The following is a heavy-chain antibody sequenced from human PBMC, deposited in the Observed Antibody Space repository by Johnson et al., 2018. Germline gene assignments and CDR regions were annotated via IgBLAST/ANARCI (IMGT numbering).Heavy chain of an antibody. CDR1: GGSISNSRFF. Sequence: QVQLQESGPALVKPSETLSLTRTVSGGSISNSRFFWGWIRQPPGKGLAWLGTVYYSGTTYDNPSLKSRVTIPVAKAKNRFSLKLSAVTAADTAVYYCAREEWLQNHLYYRDVWGKGATVTVSS. V-gene: IGHV4-39*07. J-gene: IGHJ6*03. CDR3: AREEWLQNHLYYRDV. D-gene: IGHD6-19*01. CDR2: VYYSGTT.